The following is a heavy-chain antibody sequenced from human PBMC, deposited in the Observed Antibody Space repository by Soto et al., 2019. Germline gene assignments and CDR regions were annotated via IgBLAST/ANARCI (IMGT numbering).Heavy chain of an antibody. CDR1: GGSISSYY. V-gene: IGHV4-59*01. Sequence: SETLSLTCTVSGGSISSYYWSWIRQPPGKRLEWIGYIYYSGSTNYNPSLKSRVTISVDTSKNQFSLKLSSVTAADTAVYYCARRYGSSFDYWGQGTLVTVSS. D-gene: IGHD5-12*01. CDR2: IYYSGST. J-gene: IGHJ4*02. CDR3: ARRYGSSFDY.